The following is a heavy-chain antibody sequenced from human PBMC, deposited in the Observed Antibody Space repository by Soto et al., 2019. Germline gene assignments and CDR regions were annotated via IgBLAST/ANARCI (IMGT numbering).Heavy chain of an antibody. CDR2: IYYSGST. CDR1: GGSISSYY. V-gene: IGHV4-59*01. CDR3: ARGITTLRGYYYNAMDV. D-gene: IGHD3-10*01. J-gene: IGHJ6*02. Sequence: QPRTGTVSGGSISSYYWSWIRQPPGKGLEWIGYIYYSGSTNYNPSLKSRVTISVDTSKNQFSLKLSSVTAADTAVYYCARGITTLRGYYYNAMDVRCQWTTVT.